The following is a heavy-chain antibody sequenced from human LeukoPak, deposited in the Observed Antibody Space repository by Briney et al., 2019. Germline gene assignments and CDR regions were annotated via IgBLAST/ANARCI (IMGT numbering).Heavy chain of an antibody. CDR3: ARDRETQGPYYYDSSGYYFGY. J-gene: IGHJ4*02. CDR1: GYTFTGYY. V-gene: IGHV1-2*02. Sequence: GASVKVSCKASGYTFTGYYMHWVRQAPGQGLEWMGWINPNSGGTNYAQKFQGRVTMTRDTSISTAYMELSRLRSDDTAVYYCARDRETQGPYYYDSSGYYFGYWGQGTLVTVSS. D-gene: IGHD3-22*01. CDR2: INPNSGGT.